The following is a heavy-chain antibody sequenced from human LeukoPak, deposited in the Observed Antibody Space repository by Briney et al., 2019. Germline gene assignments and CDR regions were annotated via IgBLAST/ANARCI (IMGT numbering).Heavy chain of an antibody. J-gene: IGHJ6*03. CDR3: ARLSGSGTPLYYYYYMDV. CDR1: GGSFSGYY. V-gene: IGHV4-34*01. Sequence: SETLSLTCAVYGGSFSGYYWSWIRQPPGKGLEWIGEINHSGSTNYNPSLKSRVTISVDTSKNQFSLKLSSVTAADTAVYYCARLSGSGTPLYYYYYMDVWGKGTTVTISS. D-gene: IGHD3-10*01. CDR2: INHSGST.